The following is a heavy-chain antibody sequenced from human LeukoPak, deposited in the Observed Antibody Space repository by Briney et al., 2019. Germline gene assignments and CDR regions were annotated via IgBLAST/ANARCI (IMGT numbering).Heavy chain of an antibody. CDR1: GFTFSSYS. V-gene: IGHV3-21*01. J-gene: IGHJ6*03. CDR2: ISSSSSYI. CDR3: ARDRSRDGYNSHMDV. D-gene: IGHD5-24*01. Sequence: GGSLRLSCAASGFTFSSYSMNWVRQAPGKGLEWVSSISSSSSYIYYAGSVKGRFTISRDNAKNSLYLQMNSLRAEDTAVYYCARDRSRDGYNSHMDVWGKGTTVTVSS.